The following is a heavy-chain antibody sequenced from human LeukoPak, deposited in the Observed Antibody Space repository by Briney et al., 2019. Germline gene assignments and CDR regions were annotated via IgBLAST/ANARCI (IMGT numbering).Heavy chain of an antibody. D-gene: IGHD3-10*01. CDR3: AREVSSVGANYFDY. V-gene: IGHV1-3*03. Sequence: ASVKVSCKASGYIFSDYTMHWVRQAPGQRLEWMGWINGENGNTKYSQELRGRVTFTSDSSATTVYMELSSLRSEDVAVYYCAREVSSVGANYFDYWGQGTLLTVSS. CDR2: INGENGNT. J-gene: IGHJ4*02. CDR1: GYIFSDYT.